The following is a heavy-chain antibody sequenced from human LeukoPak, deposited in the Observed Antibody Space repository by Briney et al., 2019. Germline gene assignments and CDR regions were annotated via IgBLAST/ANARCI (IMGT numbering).Heavy chain of an antibody. V-gene: IGHV3-21*01. CDR2: ISSSSSYI. Sequence: GGSLRLSCAASGFTFSSYSMNWVRQAPGKGLEWVSSISSSSSYIYYADSVKGRFTISRDNAKNSLYLQMNSLRAEDTAVYYCARGSTGVRGVQPHNWFDPWGQGTLVTVSS. CDR3: ARGSTGVRGVQPHNWFDP. D-gene: IGHD3-10*01. J-gene: IGHJ5*02. CDR1: GFTFSSYS.